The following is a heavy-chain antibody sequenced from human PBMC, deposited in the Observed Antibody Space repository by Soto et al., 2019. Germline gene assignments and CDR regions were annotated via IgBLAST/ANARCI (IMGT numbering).Heavy chain of an antibody. D-gene: IGHD2-2*01. CDR3: ARDKVVPAAMNYYYYGMDV. Sequence: SVKVSCKASGGTFSSYAISWVRQAPGQVLEWMGGIIPIFGTANYAQKFQGRVTITADESTSTAYMELSSLRSEDTAVYYCARDKVVPAAMNYYYYGMDVWGQGTTVTVS. J-gene: IGHJ6*02. CDR1: GGTFSSYA. V-gene: IGHV1-69*13. CDR2: IIPIFGTA.